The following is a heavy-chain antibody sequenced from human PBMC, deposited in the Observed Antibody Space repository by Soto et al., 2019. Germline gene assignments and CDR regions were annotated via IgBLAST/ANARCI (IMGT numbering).Heavy chain of an antibody. D-gene: IGHD1-26*01. CDR2: IRSKANSYAT. CDR1: GFTFSGSA. CDR3: TRHNGLPASGSYLDY. J-gene: IGHJ4*02. V-gene: IGHV3-73*02. Sequence: EVQLVESGGGLVQPGGSLKLSCAASGFTFSGSAMHWVRQASGKGLEWVGRIRSKANSYATAYAASVKGRFTISRDDSKNTAYLQMNSLKTVDTAVYYCTRHNGLPASGSYLDYWGQGTLVTVSS.